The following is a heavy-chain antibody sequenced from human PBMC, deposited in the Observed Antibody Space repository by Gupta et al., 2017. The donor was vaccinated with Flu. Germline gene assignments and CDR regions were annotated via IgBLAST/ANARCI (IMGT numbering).Heavy chain of an antibody. CDR2: VYYTGRT. Sequence: GQLQESGPGLVKPSETLSLTCTVSCGSLSGYYWSWIRQSPGKGLEWIGYVYYTGRTNYNPSFKSRVTMSVDTSKNQFSLKLSAVTAADTAIYYCARSYGNFFSRFDFWGQGALVTVSS. D-gene: IGHD4-11*01. V-gene: IGHV4-59*01. CDR1: CGSLSGYY. CDR3: ARSYGNFFSRFDF. J-gene: IGHJ4*02.